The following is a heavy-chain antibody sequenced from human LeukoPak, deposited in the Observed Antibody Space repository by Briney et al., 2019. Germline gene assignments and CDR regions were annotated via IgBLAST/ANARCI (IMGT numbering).Heavy chain of an antibody. D-gene: IGHD1-26*01. CDR3: AREVGARNWFDP. V-gene: IGHV4-59*01. Sequence: SETLSLTCTVSGGSISSYYWSWIRQPPGKGLEWIGYIYYNGSTNYNPSLKSRVTISVDTSKNQFSLKLSSVTAADTAVYYCAREVGARNWFDPWGQGTLVTVSP. J-gene: IGHJ5*02. CDR1: GGSISSYY. CDR2: IYYNGST.